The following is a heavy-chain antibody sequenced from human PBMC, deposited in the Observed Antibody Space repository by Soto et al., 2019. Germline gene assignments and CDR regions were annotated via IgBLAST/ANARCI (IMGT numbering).Heavy chain of an antibody. Sequence: ASVQVSCKASGYTFTNFGISWVRQAPGQGLECLGWISAHNGNTYYAQYVQGRFTISTDTSTSTVYLELKSLRSDVTAVYYCAKGFLEWLPHFDYWGQGTLVTVSS. CDR3: AKGFLEWLPHFDY. CDR2: ISAHNGNT. D-gene: IGHD3-3*01. V-gene: IGHV1-18*01. J-gene: IGHJ4*02. CDR1: GYTFTNFG.